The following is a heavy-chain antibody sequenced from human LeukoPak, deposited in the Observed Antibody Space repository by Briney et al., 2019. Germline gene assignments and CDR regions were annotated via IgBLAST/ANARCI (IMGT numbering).Heavy chain of an antibody. D-gene: IGHD3-10*01. V-gene: IGHV3-21*01. J-gene: IGHJ4*02. CDR3: ASSAQVRGVIRYYYFDY. CDR1: GFTFSSYS. Sequence: GGSLRLSCAASGFTFSSYSMNWVRQAPGKGLEWVSSISSSSSYIYYADSEKGRFTISRDNAKNSLYLQMNSLRAEDTAVYYCASSAQVRGVIRYYYFDYWGQGTLVTVSS. CDR2: ISSSSSYI.